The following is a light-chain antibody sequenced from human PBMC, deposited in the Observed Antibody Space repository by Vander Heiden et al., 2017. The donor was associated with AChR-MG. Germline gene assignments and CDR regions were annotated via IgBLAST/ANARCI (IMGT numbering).Light chain of an antibody. CDR1: QSFNNY. CDR3: QLRAT. V-gene: IGKV3-11*01. J-gene: IGKJ4*01. CDR2: DAF. Sequence: IALTHSLATPCLSPRQRATLSCRSSQSFNNYLARYQHKPGQIPRLLIYDAFKSATGVPARFSGSGSGTDFTLTISSLEPEDFAIYYCQLRATFGGGTKVDI.